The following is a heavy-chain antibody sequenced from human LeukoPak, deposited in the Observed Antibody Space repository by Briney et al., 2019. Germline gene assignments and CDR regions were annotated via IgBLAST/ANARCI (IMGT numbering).Heavy chain of an antibody. CDR1: GGSISSSSYY. V-gene: IGHV4-39*01. J-gene: IGHJ4*02. Sequence: SETLSLTCTVSGGSISSSSYYWGWIRQPPGKGLEWIGSIYYSGSTYYNPSLKSRVTISVDTSKNQFSLKLSSVTAADTAVYYCAGALTGYYPYYFDYWGQGTLVTVSS. D-gene: IGHD3-9*01. CDR2: IYYSGST. CDR3: AGALTGYYPYYFDY.